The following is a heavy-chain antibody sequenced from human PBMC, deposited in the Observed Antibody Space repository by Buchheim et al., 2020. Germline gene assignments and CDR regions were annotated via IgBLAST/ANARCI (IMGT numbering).Heavy chain of an antibody. CDR1: GFIFSDYY. J-gene: IGHJ4*02. CDR2: ISSSGTTM. D-gene: IGHD6-19*01. Sequence: QVQLVESGGGLVKPGGSLRLSCAASGFIFSDYYMNWLRQAPGKGLEWVSYISSSGTTMYYADSVRGRFTISRDNAKNSLHLQMNNLRAEDTAVYYCARDLKPAGWTSVGYWGQGTL. V-gene: IGHV3-11*01. CDR3: ARDLKPAGWTSVGY.